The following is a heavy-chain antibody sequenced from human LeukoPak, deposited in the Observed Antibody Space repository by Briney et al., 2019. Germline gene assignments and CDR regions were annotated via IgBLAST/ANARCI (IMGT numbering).Heavy chain of an antibody. Sequence: ASVKVSCKASGYTFTGYYMHWVRQAPGQGLEWMGRINPNSGGTNYAQKFQGRVTMTRDTSISTAYMELSRLRSDDTAAYYCARDRSPRLSGSYSDWGQGTLVTVSS. V-gene: IGHV1-2*06. J-gene: IGHJ4*02. D-gene: IGHD1-26*01. CDR3: ARDRSPRLSGSYSD. CDR2: INPNSGGT. CDR1: GYTFTGYY.